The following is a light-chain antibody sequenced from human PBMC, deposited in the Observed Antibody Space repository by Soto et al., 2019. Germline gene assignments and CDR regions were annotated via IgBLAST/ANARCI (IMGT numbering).Light chain of an antibody. CDR1: ASDIGGYNF. J-gene: IGLJ1*01. Sequence: QSALTQPPSASGSPGQSVAISCTGTASDIGGYNFVSWYQQHPGKAPKLLIYEVNKRPSGVPDRFSGSKSGNTASLTVSGLQAEDEAEYYCSAHGGTNPYVFGTGTKLTVL. V-gene: IGLV2-8*01. CDR3: SAHGGTNPYV. CDR2: EVN.